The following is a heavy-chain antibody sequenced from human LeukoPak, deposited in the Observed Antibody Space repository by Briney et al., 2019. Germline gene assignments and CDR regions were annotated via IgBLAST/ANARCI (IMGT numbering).Heavy chain of an antibody. Sequence: GESLKISCKGSGYSFTTYWIGWVRQMPGKGLEWMGIIYPGDSDTRYSPSFQGQVTISADESISTAYLQWSSLKASDTAMYYCARLRQGSTGWYSWFDPWGQGTLVTVSS. D-gene: IGHD6-19*01. CDR1: GYSFTTYW. J-gene: IGHJ5*02. V-gene: IGHV5-51*01. CDR3: ARLRQGSTGWYSWFDP. CDR2: IYPGDSDT.